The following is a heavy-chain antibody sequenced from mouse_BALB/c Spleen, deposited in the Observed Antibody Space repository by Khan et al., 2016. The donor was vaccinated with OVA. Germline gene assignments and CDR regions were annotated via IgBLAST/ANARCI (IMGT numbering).Heavy chain of an antibody. J-gene: IGHJ4*01. V-gene: IGHV9-3-1*01. D-gene: IGHD2-10*01. Sequence: QIQLVQSGPELKKPGETVKFSCKASGYTFTNYGMNWVKQSPGKALKWMGWINTYTGEPTYADDFKGRFAFSLETSASTAYLQINNLKNEDTATCFYARPPYFSYNLDYWGQGTTVTVSS. CDR1: GYTFTNYG. CDR3: ARPPYFSYNLDY. CDR2: INTYTGEP.